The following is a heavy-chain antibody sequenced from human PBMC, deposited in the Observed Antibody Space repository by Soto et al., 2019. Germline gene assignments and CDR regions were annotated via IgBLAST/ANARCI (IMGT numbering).Heavy chain of an antibody. Sequence: SETLSLTCTVSGGSISSTSYFWGWLRQPPGKGLKWIASMYYSGSTYYNPSLKSRVTISVDTSKNQFSLKLTFVTAVYTVLYYCVEAPGEQWLKFDPWGQGTLVTVSS. J-gene: IGHJ5*02. CDR1: GGSISSTSYF. CDR3: VEAPGEQWLKFDP. D-gene: IGHD6-19*01. V-gene: IGHV4-39*01. CDR2: MYYSGST.